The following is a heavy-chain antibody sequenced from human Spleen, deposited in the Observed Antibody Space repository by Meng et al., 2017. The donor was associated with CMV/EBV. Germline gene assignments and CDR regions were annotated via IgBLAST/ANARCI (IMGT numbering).Heavy chain of an antibody. CDR2: IYAGGST. V-gene: IGHV3-66*02. CDR3: AREGKVVAKSPLDY. CDR1: GFTVSSNY. Sequence: GESLKISCAASGFTVSSNYISWVRQAPGKGLEWVPIIYAGGSTYYADSVKGRFTISRDNSKNTLYLQMNSLRTEDTAVYYCAREGKVVAKSPLDYWGQGTLVTVSS. D-gene: IGHD2-15*01. J-gene: IGHJ4*02.